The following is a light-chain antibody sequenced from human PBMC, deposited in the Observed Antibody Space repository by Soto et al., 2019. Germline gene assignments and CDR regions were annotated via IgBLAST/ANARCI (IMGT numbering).Light chain of an antibody. J-gene: IGLJ3*02. Sequence: QSVLTQPPSVSGPPGQRFTISCTGSSSNFGANYDVHWYQQLPGTAPKLLMYGNNNRPSGVPARFSGSKSDTSAPLAITGLQAEDEADDYCQSYDSSLSGSWVFGGGTKLTVL. CDR1: SSNFGANYD. V-gene: IGLV1-40*01. CDR3: QSYDSSLSGSWV. CDR2: GNN.